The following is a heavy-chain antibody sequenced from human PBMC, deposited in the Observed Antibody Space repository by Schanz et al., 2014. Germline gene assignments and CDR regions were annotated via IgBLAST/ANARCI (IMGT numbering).Heavy chain of an antibody. CDR2: ISSSGTST. Sequence: QVQLVESGGGLVKPGGSLRLSCSASGFTFSDYFMTWIRQAPGKGLEWLSYISSSGTSTYYADSVKGRFTISRDNAKNSLYLKMISLKAKATDFYYCARFRVHYSDFWGQGVLVTVSS. D-gene: IGHD3-10*01. CDR3: ARFRVHYSDF. CDR1: GFTFSDYF. J-gene: IGHJ4*02. V-gene: IGHV3-11*01.